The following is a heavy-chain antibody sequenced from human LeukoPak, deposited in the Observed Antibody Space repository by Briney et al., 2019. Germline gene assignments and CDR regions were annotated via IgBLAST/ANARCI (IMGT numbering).Heavy chain of an antibody. V-gene: IGHV1-2*02. CDR2: INPNSGGT. Sequence: ASVKVSCKASGYTFTGYYMHWVRQAPGQGLEWMGWINPNSGGTNYAQKFQGRVTMTRDTCISTAYMELSRLRSDDTAVYYCASHGPHYDFWSGYPPSGYWGQGTLVTVSS. CDR1: GYTFTGYY. CDR3: ASHGPHYDFWSGYPPSGY. D-gene: IGHD3-3*01. J-gene: IGHJ4*02.